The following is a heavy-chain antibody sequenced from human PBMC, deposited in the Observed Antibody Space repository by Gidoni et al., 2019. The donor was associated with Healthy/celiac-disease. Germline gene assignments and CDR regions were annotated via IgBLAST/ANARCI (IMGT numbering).Heavy chain of an antibody. V-gene: IGHV3-23*01. J-gene: IGHJ4*02. CDR1: GFTFSSYA. Sequence: EVQLLESGGGSVQPGGSLRLSCAASGFTFSSYAMSWVRQAPGKGLEWVSAISGSGGSTYYADSVKGRFTISRDNSKNTLYLQMNSLRAEDTAVYYCAKDPWVVDYYGSGSDYWGQGTLVTVSS. CDR2: ISGSGGST. CDR3: AKDPWVVDYYGSGSDY. D-gene: IGHD3-10*01.